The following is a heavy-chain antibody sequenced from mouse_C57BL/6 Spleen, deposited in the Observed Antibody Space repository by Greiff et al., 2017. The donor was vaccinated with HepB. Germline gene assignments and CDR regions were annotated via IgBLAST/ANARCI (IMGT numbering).Heavy chain of an antibody. V-gene: IGHV3-6*01. D-gene: IGHD1-1*02. CDR2: ISYDGSN. CDR3: ARGGVAGGRYFDV. Sequence: ESGPGLVKPSQSLSLTCSVTGYSITSGYYWNWIRQFPGNKLEWMGYISYDGSNNYNPSLKNRISITRDTSKNQFFLKLNSVTTEDTATYYCARGGVAGGRYFDVWGTGTTVTVSS. J-gene: IGHJ1*03. CDR1: GYSITSGYY.